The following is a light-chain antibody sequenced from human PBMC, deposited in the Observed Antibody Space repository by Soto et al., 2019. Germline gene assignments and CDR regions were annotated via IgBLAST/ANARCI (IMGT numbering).Light chain of an antibody. J-gene: IGKJ1*01. Sequence: DIQLTQSPSFLSASVGDRVSIRLLASQDIANYLAWFQQKPGKAPELLIFAASTLRSGVPSRFSGSGSGTEYTLTVSSLQPDDFGTYFCQQLYNYPRTFGQGTKVDIK. CDR1: QDIANY. CDR3: QQLYNYPRT. V-gene: IGKV1-9*01. CDR2: AAS.